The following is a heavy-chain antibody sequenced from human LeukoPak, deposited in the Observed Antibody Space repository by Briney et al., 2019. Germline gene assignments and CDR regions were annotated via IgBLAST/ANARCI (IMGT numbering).Heavy chain of an antibody. CDR1: GGSISSSSYY. J-gene: IGHJ1*01. Sequence: SETLSLTCTVSGGSISSSSYYWGWIRQPPGKGLEWIGSIYYSGSTYYNPSLKSRVTISVDTSKNQFSLKLSSVTAADTAVYYCARASPGRGVVVITFMNFQHWGQGTLVTVSS. V-gene: IGHV4-39*07. CDR2: IYYSGST. D-gene: IGHD3-22*01. CDR3: ARASPGRGVVVITFMNFQH.